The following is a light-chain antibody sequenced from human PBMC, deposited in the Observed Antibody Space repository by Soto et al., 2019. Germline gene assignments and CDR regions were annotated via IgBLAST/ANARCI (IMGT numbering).Light chain of an antibody. Sequence: DIVMTQSPDSLAVSLGERATINCKSSQSVLYSSNNKNYLAWYQQKPGQPPKLLIYWASTRESGVPDRFSGSGSGTDFTLTISSLQAEDVAVYYCHQYYTAPYTFGQGNKLEIK. J-gene: IGKJ2*01. CDR2: WAS. V-gene: IGKV4-1*01. CDR3: HQYYTAPYT. CDR1: QSVLYSSNNKNY.